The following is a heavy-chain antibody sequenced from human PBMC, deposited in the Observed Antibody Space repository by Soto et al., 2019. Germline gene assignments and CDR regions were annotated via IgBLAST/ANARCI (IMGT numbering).Heavy chain of an antibody. V-gene: IGHV1-69*01. D-gene: IGHD2-15*01. CDR3: ARDPLVVVAATRQWNNWFDP. CDR1: GGTFSSYA. CDR2: IIPIFGTA. J-gene: IGHJ5*02. Sequence: QVQLVQSGAEVKKPGSSVKVSCKASGGTFSSYAISWVRQAPGQGLEWMGGIIPIFGTANYAQKFQGRVTITADESTSTAYMELSSLRSEDTAVYYCARDPLVVVAATRQWNNWFDPWGQGTLVTVSS.